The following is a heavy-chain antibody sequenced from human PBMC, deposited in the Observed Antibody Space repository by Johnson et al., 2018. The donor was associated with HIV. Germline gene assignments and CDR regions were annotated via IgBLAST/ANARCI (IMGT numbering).Heavy chain of an antibody. CDR1: GFTFDDYG. V-gene: IGHV3-20*04. D-gene: IGHD3-22*01. CDR2: ISWNSGSI. J-gene: IGHJ3*02. CDR3: ARGFVRISMILVADAFDM. Sequence: VQLVESGGGLVQPGGSLRLSCAASGFTFDDYGMSWVRQAPGKGLEWVSGISWNSGSIGYADSVKGRFTISRDNAKNSLYLQMNSLRAEDTALYFCARGFVRISMILVADAFDMWGQGTMVTVSS.